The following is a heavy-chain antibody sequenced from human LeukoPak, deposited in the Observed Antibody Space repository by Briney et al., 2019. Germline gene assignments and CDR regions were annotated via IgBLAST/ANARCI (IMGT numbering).Heavy chain of an antibody. D-gene: IGHD6-25*01. Sequence: GGSLRLSCAASGFTFSSYAMHWVRQAPGKGLEWVAVISYDGSNKYYADSVKGRFTISRDNSKNTLYLQMNSLRAEDTAVYYCVKIPFEQRLLYLDYWGQGTLVTVSS. J-gene: IGHJ4*02. CDR1: GFTFSSYA. CDR2: ISYDGSNK. CDR3: VKIPFEQRLLYLDY. V-gene: IGHV3-30-3*02.